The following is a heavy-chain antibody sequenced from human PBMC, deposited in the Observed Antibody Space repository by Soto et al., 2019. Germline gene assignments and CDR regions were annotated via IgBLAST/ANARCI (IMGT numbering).Heavy chain of an antibody. D-gene: IGHD3-3*01. J-gene: IGHJ5*02. CDR1: GFSLSTSGVG. CDR3: AHRPQAITMFGVVIGGRDWFDP. Sequence: QITLKESGPTLVKPTQTLTLTCTFSGFSLSTSGVGVGWIRQPPGKALEWLALIYWDDDKRYSPSLKSRLTITKDTPKNXGVXTXXNMDPVDTATYYCAHRPQAITMFGVVIGGRDWFDPWGQGTLVTVSS. CDR2: IYWDDDK. V-gene: IGHV2-5*02.